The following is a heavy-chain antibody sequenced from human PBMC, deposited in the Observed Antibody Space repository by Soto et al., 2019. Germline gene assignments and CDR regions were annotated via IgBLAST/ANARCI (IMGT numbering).Heavy chain of an antibody. CDR3: ARTGGYSRGYTYYGMDV. J-gene: IGHJ6*02. D-gene: IGHD5-18*01. CDR2: IYYSGST. V-gene: IGHV4-61*08. Sequence: PSETLSLTCTVSGGSVSSAGYYWSWIRQPPGRALEWIGYIYYSGSTNYNPSLKSRVTISIDMSKNQFSLKLSSVSAADTAVYYCARTGGYSRGYTYYGMDVWGRGTSVTVSS. CDR1: GGSVSSAGYY.